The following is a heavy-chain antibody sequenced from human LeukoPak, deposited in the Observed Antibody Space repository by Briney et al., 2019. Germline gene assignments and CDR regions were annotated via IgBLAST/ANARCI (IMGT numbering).Heavy chain of an antibody. CDR1: GGSISSSSYY. V-gene: IGHV4-39*07. J-gene: IGHJ4*02. Sequence: SETLSLTCTVSGGSISSSSYYWGWIRQPPGKGLEWTGSIYYSGSTNYNPSLKSRVTISVDTSKNQFSLKLSSVTAADTAVYYCARGRRAVGYCSSTSCYTPPGYWGQGTLVTVSS. CDR3: ARGRRAVGYCSSTSCYTPPGY. CDR2: IYYSGST. D-gene: IGHD2-2*02.